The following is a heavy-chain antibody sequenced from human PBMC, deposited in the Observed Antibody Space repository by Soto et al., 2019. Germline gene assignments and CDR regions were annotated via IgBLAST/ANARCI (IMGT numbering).Heavy chain of an antibody. D-gene: IGHD3-10*01. V-gene: IGHV1-46*01. CDR1: GYTFSSYY. CDR2: INPSGDST. CDR3: ARDWEFGF. Sequence: ASVKVSCKASGYTFSSYYMHWVRQAPGQGLEWMGVINPSGDSTTYAQKFQGRVTMTKDTSTSTLYMELSSLRSEDTAVYYCARDWEFGFWGQGTLVTVSS. J-gene: IGHJ4*02.